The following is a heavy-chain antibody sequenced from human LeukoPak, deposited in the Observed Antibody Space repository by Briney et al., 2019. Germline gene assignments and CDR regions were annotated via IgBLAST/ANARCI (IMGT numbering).Heavy chain of an antibody. CDR1: GFTFSSYS. V-gene: IGHV3-48*04. D-gene: IGHD2-15*01. Sequence: GGSLRLSCAASGFTFSSYSMNWVRQAPGKGLEWVSYISSSSSTIYYADSVKGRFTISRDNAKNSLYLQMNSLRAEDTAVYYCAREMVVVAATPFDYWGQGTLVTVSS. CDR2: ISSSSSTI. CDR3: AREMVVVAATPFDY. J-gene: IGHJ4*02.